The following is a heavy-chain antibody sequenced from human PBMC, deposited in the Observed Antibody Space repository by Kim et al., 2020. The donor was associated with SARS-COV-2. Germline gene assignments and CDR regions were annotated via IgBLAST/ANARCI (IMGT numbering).Heavy chain of an antibody. D-gene: IGHD1-26*01. V-gene: IGHV3-7*01. J-gene: IGHJ4*02. CDR3: ARRGPRWYSGSYSDY. CDR1: GFTFSSYW. CDR2: IKQDGSEK. Sequence: GGSLRLSCAASGFTFSSYWMSWVRQAPGKGLEWVANIKQDGSEKYYVDSVKGRFTISRDNAKNPLYLQMNSLRAEDTAVYYCARRGPRWYSGSYSDYWGQGTLVTVSS.